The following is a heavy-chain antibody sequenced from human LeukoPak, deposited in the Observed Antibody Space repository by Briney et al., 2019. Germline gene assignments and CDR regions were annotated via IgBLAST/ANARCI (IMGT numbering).Heavy chain of an antibody. CDR2: ISYDGSNK. CDR1: GFTFSSYA. V-gene: IGHV3-30-3*01. CDR3: VRNLATIRHYFDY. D-gene: IGHD5-24*01. J-gene: IGHJ4*02. Sequence: GSLRLSCAASGFTFSSYAMHWVRQACKGLEWVAVISYDGSNKYYADSMKGRLTISRDNSKNTVYLQMNSLRPEDTAVYYCVRNLATIRHYFDYWGQGTLVTVSS.